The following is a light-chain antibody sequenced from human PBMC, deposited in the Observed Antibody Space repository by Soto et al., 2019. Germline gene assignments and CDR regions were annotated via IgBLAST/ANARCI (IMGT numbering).Light chain of an antibody. V-gene: IGKV3-20*01. J-gene: IGKJ1*01. CDR3: QHYGYPQWT. CDR2: GVS. CDR1: QSGRDMY. Sequence: EIVLTQSPGTQSLSPGERATLSCRASQSGRDMYLAWYQQKPGQPPRLLIYGVSSRAYGIPDRFSGSGSGTDFTLTISRLEPEDFAVYYCQHYGYPQWTFGQGTKVDIK.